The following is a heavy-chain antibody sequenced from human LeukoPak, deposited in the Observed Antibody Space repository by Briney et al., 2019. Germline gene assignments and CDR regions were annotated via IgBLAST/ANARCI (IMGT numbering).Heavy chain of an antibody. D-gene: IGHD3-16*01. CDR1: GFTFGMCA. J-gene: IGHJ4*02. CDR3: AKDDGGATWGYYFDY. CDR2: ISGNGGST. Sequence: GGSLRLSCAASGFTFGMCAMSWVRQPPGKGLEWVSLISGNGGSTYYADSVKGRFTISRDSSKNTLFLQMNSLRAEDTAVYYCAKDDGGATWGYYFDYWGQGTLVTVSS. V-gene: IGHV3-23*01.